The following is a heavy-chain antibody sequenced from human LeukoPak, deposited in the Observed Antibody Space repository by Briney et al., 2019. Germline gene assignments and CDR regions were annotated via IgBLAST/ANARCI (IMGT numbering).Heavy chain of an antibody. Sequence: GGSLRLSCAASGFTVSSYYMSWVRQAPGKGLEWVSIIDRGGSTYYADSVKGRFTISRDNSKNTVYLQMNSLRAEETAVYYCAKLWRGSHPRYFDHWGQGTLVTVSS. CDR3: AKLWRGSHPRYFDH. CDR2: IDRGGST. CDR1: GFTVSSYY. V-gene: IGHV3-66*01. D-gene: IGHD1-26*01. J-gene: IGHJ4*02.